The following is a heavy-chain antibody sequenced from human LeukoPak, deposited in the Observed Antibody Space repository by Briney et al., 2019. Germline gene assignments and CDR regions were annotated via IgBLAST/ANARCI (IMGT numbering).Heavy chain of an antibody. Sequence: GGSLRLSCAASGFTFDDYDMHWVRQVPGKGLEWVSGISWNTGSIGYADSVKGRFTISRDNAKNTLYLQMNSLRADHMALYYSAKSAQQYYYYFLDVWGQGTLVTVSS. CDR3: AKSAQQYYYYFLDV. CDR1: GFTFDDYD. V-gene: IGHV3-9*03. J-gene: IGHJ6*03. D-gene: IGHD1-1*01. CDR2: ISWNTGSI.